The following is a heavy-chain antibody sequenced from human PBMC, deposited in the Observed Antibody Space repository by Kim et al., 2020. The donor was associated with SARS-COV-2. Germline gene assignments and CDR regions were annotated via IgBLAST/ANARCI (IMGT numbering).Heavy chain of an antibody. J-gene: IGHJ4*02. V-gene: IGHV1-69*13. CDR3: ASRLSRWDWYFDY. D-gene: IGHD6-13*01. CDR2: IIPIFGTA. CDR1: GGTFSSYA. Sequence: SVKVSCKASGGTFSSYAISWVRQAPGQGLEWMGGIIPIFGTANYAQKFQGRVTITADESTSTAYMELSSLRSEATAVHYCASRLSRWDWYFDYLGQGTL.